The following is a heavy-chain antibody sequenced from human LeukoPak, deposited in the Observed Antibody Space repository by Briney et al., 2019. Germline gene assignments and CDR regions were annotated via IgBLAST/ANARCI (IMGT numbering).Heavy chain of an antibody. CDR2: IKKDGSET. D-gene: IGHD6-19*01. V-gene: IGHV3-7*04. J-gene: IGHJ1*01. CDR3: SGGSGWTSEF. Sequence: GGSLRLSCAASGFTFSTDWMNRVRQAPGKGLEWVATIKKDGSETYYVDFVKGRFTISRDNAKNSVHLQMNSLRAADTAVYYCSGGSGWTSEFWGQGTLVTVSS. CDR1: GFTFSTDW.